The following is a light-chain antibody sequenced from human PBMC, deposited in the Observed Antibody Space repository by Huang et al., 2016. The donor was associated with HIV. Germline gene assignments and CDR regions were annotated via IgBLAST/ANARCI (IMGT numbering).Light chain of an antibody. J-gene: IGKJ2*01. CDR1: QTVRNSY. Sequence: EIVLTQSPGTLSLSPGESATLSCRASQTVRNSYLAWYQQKPGQVPSLLIYGAYNRAGGIPDRFSGSQSGIDFTLAISRLEPEDVAVYYCQQYGSSPRTFGQGTKLEIK. CDR3: QQYGSSPRT. CDR2: GAY. V-gene: IGKV3-20*01.